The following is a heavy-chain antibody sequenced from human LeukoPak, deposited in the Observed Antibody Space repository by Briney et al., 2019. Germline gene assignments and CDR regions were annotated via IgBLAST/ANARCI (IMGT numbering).Heavy chain of an antibody. CDR1: GYTFTSYG. Sequence: ASVKVSCKASGYTFTSYGISWVRQAPGQGLEWMGWISAYNGNTNYAQKLQGRVTMTTDTSTSTAYMELSSLRSEDTAVYYCARGLTIFGVVIIGAFDIWGQGTMVTVSS. J-gene: IGHJ3*02. D-gene: IGHD3-3*01. CDR3: ARGLTIFGVVIIGAFDI. CDR2: ISAYNGNT. V-gene: IGHV1-18*01.